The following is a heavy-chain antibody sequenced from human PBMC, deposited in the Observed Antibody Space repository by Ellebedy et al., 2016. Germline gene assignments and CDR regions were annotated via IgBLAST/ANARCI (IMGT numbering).Heavy chain of an antibody. CDR1: GYTFTSYD. CDR3: ARHSFLAYCGGDCSNWYFDL. V-gene: IGHV1-8*01. J-gene: IGHJ2*01. D-gene: IGHD2-21*02. Sequence: ASVKVSXXASGYTFTSYDINWVRQATGQGLEWMRWMNPNSGNTGYAQKFQGSFTMTRNTSISTAYMELSSLRSEDTAVYYCARHSFLAYCGGDCSNWYFDLWGRGALVAVSS. CDR2: MNPNSGNT.